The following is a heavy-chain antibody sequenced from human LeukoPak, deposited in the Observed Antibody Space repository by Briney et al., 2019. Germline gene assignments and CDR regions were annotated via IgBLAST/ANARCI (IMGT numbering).Heavy chain of an antibody. Sequence: SETLSLTCTVSGGSISSIDYYWGWVRQSPGKGLEWIGSIYYDGSTDYNPSLKSRVTISVDTSKNQLSLQMTSVTAADTAVYYCATLSGGSWYFDYWGQGTLVTVSS. V-gene: IGHV4-39*01. CDR3: ATLSGGSWYFDY. CDR2: IYYDGST. CDR1: GGSISSIDYY. J-gene: IGHJ4*02. D-gene: IGHD6-13*01.